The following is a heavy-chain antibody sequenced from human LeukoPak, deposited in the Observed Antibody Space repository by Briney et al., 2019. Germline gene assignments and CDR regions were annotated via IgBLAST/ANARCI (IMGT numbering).Heavy chain of an antibody. CDR2: IIPIFGTA. V-gene: IGHV1-69*05. Sequence: GSSVKVSCRASGGTFSSYAISWVRQAPGQGLEWMGRIIPIFGTANYAQKFQGRVTITTDESTSTAYMELSSLRSGDTAVYYCARAADSSSWTHFDYWGQGTLVTVSS. D-gene: IGHD6-13*01. CDR1: GGTFSSYA. CDR3: ARAADSSSWTHFDY. J-gene: IGHJ4*02.